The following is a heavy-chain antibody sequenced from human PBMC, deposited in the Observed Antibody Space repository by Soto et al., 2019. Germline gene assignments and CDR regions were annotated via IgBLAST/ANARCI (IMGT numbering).Heavy chain of an antibody. J-gene: IGHJ6*02. CDR3: ARGAGYCSGDCWNDYYYAMDV. V-gene: IGHV1-3*01. CDR2: INVGTGNT. D-gene: IGHD2-21*02. Sequence: GASVKVSCKASGYIFTNYAIHWVRQAPGQRLEWVGWINVGTGNTKYSQNFQGRATITRDTSATTAYMELSSLRSEDTAVYYCARGAGYCSGDCWNDYYYAMDVWGQGTTVTVSS. CDR1: GYIFTNYA.